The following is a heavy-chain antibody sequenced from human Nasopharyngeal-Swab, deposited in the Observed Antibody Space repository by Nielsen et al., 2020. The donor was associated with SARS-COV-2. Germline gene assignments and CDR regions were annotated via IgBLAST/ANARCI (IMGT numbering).Heavy chain of an antibody. V-gene: IGHV3-33*05. CDR2: IAYDGRTK. CDR1: GLPFSAYG. CDR3: AKAKSGTSYDAFDI. D-gene: IGHD1-26*01. Sequence: GESLKISCAAAGLPFSAYGMHWVRQAPGRGLEWLTFIAYDGRTKYSADSVRGRFTVSRDNSKSTLHLQMNSLRAEDTALYYCAKAKSGTSYDAFDIWGQGTMVTVSS. J-gene: IGHJ3*02.